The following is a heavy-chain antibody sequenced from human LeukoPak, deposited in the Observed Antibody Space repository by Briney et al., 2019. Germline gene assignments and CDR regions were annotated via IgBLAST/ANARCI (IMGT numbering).Heavy chain of an antibody. V-gene: IGHV3-21*01. CDR3: ARDCEVAAAGTVYYYYGMDV. J-gene: IGHJ6*02. CDR1: GFTFTSYA. Sequence: GGSLRLSCAASGFTFTSYAMSWVRQAPGKGLEWVSSISSSSSYIYYADSVKGRFTISRDNAKNSLYLQMNSLRAEDTAVYYCARDCEVAAAGTVYYYYGMDVWGQGTTVTVSS. D-gene: IGHD6-13*01. CDR2: ISSSSSYI.